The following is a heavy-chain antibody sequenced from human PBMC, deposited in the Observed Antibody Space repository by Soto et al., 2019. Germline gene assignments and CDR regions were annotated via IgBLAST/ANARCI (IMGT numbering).Heavy chain of an antibody. V-gene: IGHV3-74*01. CDR1: GFTFSSYW. CDR3: ARAPSGEFDS. CDR2: INTDGSST. Sequence: GSLRLSCAASGFTFSSYWTHWVRQAPGKGLVWVSRINTDGSSTTYADPVKGRFSISRDNAKNTLNLQMNSLRAEDTAVYYCARAPSGEFDSWGQGTLVTVSS. D-gene: IGHD3-3*01. J-gene: IGHJ4*02.